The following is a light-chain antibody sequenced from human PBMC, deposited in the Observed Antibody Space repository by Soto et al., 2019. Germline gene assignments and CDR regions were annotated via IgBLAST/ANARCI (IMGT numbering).Light chain of an antibody. CDR1: SGDVDAAHY. V-gene: IGLV2-14*03. J-gene: IGLJ2*01. Sequence: QSVLTQPASVSGSPGQSITISCTGASGDVDAAHYVAWYQQHPNKAPKVLIYAGNNRPSGVSDRFSGSKSGNTASLTISGLQAEDEADYYCSSHTPNITLFGGGTKLTVL. CDR3: SSHTPNITL. CDR2: AGN.